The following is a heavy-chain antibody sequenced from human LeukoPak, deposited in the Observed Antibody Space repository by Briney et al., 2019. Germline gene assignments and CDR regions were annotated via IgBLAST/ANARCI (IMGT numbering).Heavy chain of an antibody. CDR1: GGSISSYY. Sequence: SETLSLTCTVSGGSISSYYWSWIRQPAGKGLEWIGRIYTSGSTNYNPSLKSRVTMSVDTSKKQLSLKLSSVTAADTAVYYCARHNGGGVGSYVAPGPPDYFDYWGQGNLVTVST. D-gene: IGHD1-26*01. J-gene: IGHJ4*02. CDR3: ARHNGGGVGSYVAPGPPDYFDY. CDR2: IYTSGST. V-gene: IGHV4-4*07.